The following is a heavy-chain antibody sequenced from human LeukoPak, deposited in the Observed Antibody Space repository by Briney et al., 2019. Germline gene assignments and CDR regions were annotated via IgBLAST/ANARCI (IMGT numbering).Heavy chain of an antibody. D-gene: IGHD6-19*01. CDR3: ARVYPRYSSAIPYYYYYMDV. V-gene: IGHV4-34*01. CDR1: GGSFSGYY. Sequence: SETLSLTCAVYGGSFSGYYWSWIRQPPGKGLEWIGEINHSGSTNYNPSLKSRVTISVDTSKNQFSLKLSSVTAADTAVYYCARVYPRYSSAIPYYYYYMDVWGKGTTVTISS. J-gene: IGHJ6*03. CDR2: INHSGST.